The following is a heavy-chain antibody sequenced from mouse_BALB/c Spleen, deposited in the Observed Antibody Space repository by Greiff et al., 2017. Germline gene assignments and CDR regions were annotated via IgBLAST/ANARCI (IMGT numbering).Heavy chain of an antibody. CDR2: ISSGSSTI. D-gene: IGHD1-1*01. Sequence: DVQLVESGGGLVQPGGSRKLSCAASGFTFSSFGMHWVRQAPEKGLEWVAYISSGSSTIYYADTVKGRFTISRDNPKNTLFLQMTSLRSEDTAMYYCARSGYYGSFTAYWGQGTLVTVSA. CDR1: GFTFSSFG. V-gene: IGHV5-17*02. J-gene: IGHJ3*01. CDR3: ARSGYYGSFTAY.